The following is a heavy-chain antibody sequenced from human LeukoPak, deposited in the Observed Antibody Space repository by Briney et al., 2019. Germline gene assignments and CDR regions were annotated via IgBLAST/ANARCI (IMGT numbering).Heavy chain of an antibody. CDR3: ARGYGSGSYFDY. CDR2: IYYSGST. V-gene: IGHV4-59*01. Sequence: WETLSLSCTASGGTISSYYLSWIRQPPGKGLEWICYIYYSGSTNYNPSLKSRVTISVDKSKNQFSLRLSSVTAADTAVYYCARGYGSGSYFDYWGQGTLVTVSS. J-gene: IGHJ4*02. CDR1: GGTISSYY. D-gene: IGHD3-10*01.